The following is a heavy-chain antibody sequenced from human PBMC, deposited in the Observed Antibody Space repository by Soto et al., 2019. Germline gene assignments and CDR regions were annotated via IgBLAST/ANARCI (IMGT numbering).Heavy chain of an antibody. CDR2: MYYSGST. Sequence: SETLSLTCSVSGGSISSYYWSWIRQPLGKGLEWIGYMYYSGSTTYNPSLKSRVTISVDTSRKQFSLRLSSVTAADTAVYYCARWGFCSSTNCYPDSWGQGTLVTVSS. CDR1: GGSISSYY. J-gene: IGHJ4*02. V-gene: IGHV4-59*08. CDR3: ARWGFCSSTNCYPDS. D-gene: IGHD2-2*01.